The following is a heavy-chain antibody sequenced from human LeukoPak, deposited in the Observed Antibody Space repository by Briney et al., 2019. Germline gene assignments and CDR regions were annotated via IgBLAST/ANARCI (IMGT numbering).Heavy chain of an antibody. Sequence: PGGSLRLSCAASGFTFSSYAMHWVRQAPGKGLEWVAVISYDGSNKYYADSVKGRFTISRDNSKNTLYPQMNSLRAEDTAVYYCARDPLLCSGGSCYLYYFDYWGQGTLVTVSS. CDR2: ISYDGSNK. D-gene: IGHD2-15*01. CDR3: ARDPLLCSGGSCYLYYFDY. CDR1: GFTFSSYA. J-gene: IGHJ4*02. V-gene: IGHV3-30-3*01.